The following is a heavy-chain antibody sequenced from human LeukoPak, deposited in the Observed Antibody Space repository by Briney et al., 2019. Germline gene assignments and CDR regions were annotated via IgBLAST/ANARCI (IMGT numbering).Heavy chain of an antibody. Sequence: PGGSLRLSCAASGFTFSNYGMNWVRQAQGKVLEWLTYRRYDGTNKFNTDSGKGRFPISRNDSKNALFLQMNTRRAEDTAVYYWKKDQLGWGNYGGGTFNIWGQGTMVTVSS. D-gene: IGHD1-7*01. CDR2: RRYDGTNK. CDR1: GFTFSNYG. V-gene: IGHV3-30*02. J-gene: IGHJ3*02. CDR3: KKDQLGWGNYGGGTFNI.